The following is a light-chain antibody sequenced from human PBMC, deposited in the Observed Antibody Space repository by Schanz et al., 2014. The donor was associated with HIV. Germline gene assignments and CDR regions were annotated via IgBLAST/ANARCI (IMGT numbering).Light chain of an antibody. CDR3: STYTTSKTWV. CDR2: DVS. Sequence: QSALTQPPSASGSPGQSINISCTGTSSDVGAFKSVSWYQQHPGKAPKLMIYDVSNRPSGVSARFSASKTGETASLTISGLQAEDEAEYYCSTYTTSKTWVFGGGTKVTVL. CDR1: SSDVGAFKS. J-gene: IGLJ3*02. V-gene: IGLV2-14*03.